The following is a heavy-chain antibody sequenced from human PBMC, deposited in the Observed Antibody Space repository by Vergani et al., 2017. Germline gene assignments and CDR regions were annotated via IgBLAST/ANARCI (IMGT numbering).Heavy chain of an antibody. D-gene: IGHD6-19*01. CDR2: IIPMFGTA. CDR1: GGTFSSYA. CDR3: ARGGFGGSGWYNYYYYVMDG. J-gene: IGHJ6*02. V-gene: IGHV1-69*01. Sequence: QVQLVQSGAEVKKPGASVRVSCKASGGTFSSYAISWVRQAPGQGLEWMGGIIPMFGTAKYAQKLQGRVTITADESTRTAYMELSSLRSDDTAVYYCARGGFGGSGWYNYYYYVMDGWGQGTMVTVSS.